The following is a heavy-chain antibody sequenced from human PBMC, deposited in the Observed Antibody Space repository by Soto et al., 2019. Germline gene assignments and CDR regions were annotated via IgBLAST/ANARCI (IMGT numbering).Heavy chain of an antibody. CDR1: GGSISSGDYS. CDR2: IYNSGIT. V-gene: IGHV4-30-4*01. Sequence: SETLSLTCTVSGGSISSGDYSWSWVRQSPGKGLEWIGHIYNSGITYYNPSHKSRVVISIDTSRNQFSLRLNSLTAADRAVYFCARGVTVFGLVSRFWFDPWGQGTVVTVSS. D-gene: IGHD3-3*01. J-gene: IGHJ5*02. CDR3: ARGVTVFGLVSRFWFDP.